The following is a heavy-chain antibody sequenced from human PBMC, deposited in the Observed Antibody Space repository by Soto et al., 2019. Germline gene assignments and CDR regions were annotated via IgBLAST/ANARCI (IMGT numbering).Heavy chain of an antibody. CDR2: IYYTGTA. V-gene: IGHV4-59*01. Sequence: SETLSLTCTVSGGSISPYYWSWLRQSPGKGLEWLAYIYYTGTADYNPSLENRVSLSVDTSTNRFSLELTSVTAADTAVYYCAREAAAYDFWSGYRSRVFDDWGQGTLVTVSS. J-gene: IGHJ4*02. D-gene: IGHD3-3*01. CDR1: GGSISPYY. CDR3: AREAAAYDFWSGYRSRVFDD.